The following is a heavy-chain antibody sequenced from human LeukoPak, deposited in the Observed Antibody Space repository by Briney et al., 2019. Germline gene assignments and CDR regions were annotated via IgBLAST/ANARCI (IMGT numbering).Heavy chain of an antibody. V-gene: IGHV1-2*02. D-gene: IGHD5-18*01. CDR2: INPNSAGST. CDR1: GYTFTGYY. Sequence: ASVKVSCKASGYTFTGYYIHWVRQAPGQGLECMGWINPNSAGSTHYAQKFQGRVTMTRDTSFNTAYMELSSLRSDDTAVYFCARGFGGIQLWPSGYFDLWGRGTLVTVSS. J-gene: IGHJ2*01. CDR3: ARGFGGIQLWPSGYFDL.